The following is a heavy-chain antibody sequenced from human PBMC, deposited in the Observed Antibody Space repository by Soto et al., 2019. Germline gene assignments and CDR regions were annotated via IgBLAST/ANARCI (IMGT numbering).Heavy chain of an antibody. V-gene: IGHV3-49*04. D-gene: IGHD2-2*01. CDR3: SRDMSTPPGSSHDYYGMDV. CDR2: IRSRPYGTT. Sequence: GGSLRLSCTASGFTFGDFPMSWVRQAPGKGLEWVGLIRSRPYGTTEYAASVKGRFTISRDDFKSVAYLQMNNLKTEDTAVYYCSRDMSTPPGSSHDYYGMDVWGKGTPVNVSS. J-gene: IGHJ6*04. CDR1: GFTFGDFP.